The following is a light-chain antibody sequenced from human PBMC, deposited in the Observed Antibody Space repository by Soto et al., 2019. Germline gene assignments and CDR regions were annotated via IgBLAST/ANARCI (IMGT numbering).Light chain of an antibody. CDR3: SSYRSSTTFV. CDR1: SSDVGAYNY. J-gene: IGLJ1*01. V-gene: IGLV2-14*01. CDR2: EVR. Sequence: VLTQPASVSGSPGQSITISCTGTSSDVGAYNYVSWYQQYPGRAPKVIIFEVRKRPSGVSTRFSGSKSGDTASLTISGLQAEDEADYYCSSYRSSTTFVFGTGTKVTVL.